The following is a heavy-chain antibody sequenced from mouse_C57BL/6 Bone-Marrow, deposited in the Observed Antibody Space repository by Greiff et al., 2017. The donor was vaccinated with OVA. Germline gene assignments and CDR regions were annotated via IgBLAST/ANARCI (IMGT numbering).Heavy chain of an antibody. CDR2: IDPEDGET. Sequence: EVQLQQSGAELVRPGASVKLSCTASGFNIKDYYMPWVKQRPEQGLEWIGRIDPEDGETEYAPKFQGKAPMTTDTSSNTASLQLGSLTSEDTAVYYCTTGGSYDGYFRLCYWGKGPTLTVST. D-gene: IGHD2-3*01. CDR3: TTGGSYDGYFRLCY. V-gene: IGHV14-1*01. J-gene: IGHJ2*01. CDR1: GFNIKDYY.